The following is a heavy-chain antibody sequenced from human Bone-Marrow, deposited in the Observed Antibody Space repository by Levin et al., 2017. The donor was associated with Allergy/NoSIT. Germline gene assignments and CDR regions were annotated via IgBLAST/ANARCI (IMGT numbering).Heavy chain of an antibody. CDR1: GYTFISYD. CDR3: ARNPAKTGWFDP. CDR2: MNPNSGST. J-gene: IGHJ5*02. V-gene: IGHV1-8*01. Sequence: PGESLKISCKASGYTFISYDINWVRQAAGQGLEWMGWMNPNSGSTGYAQKFQGRVTMTRDTSITTAYMELTSLTSDDTAVYYCARNPAKTGWFDPWGQGTLVIVSS. D-gene: IGHD2-2*01.